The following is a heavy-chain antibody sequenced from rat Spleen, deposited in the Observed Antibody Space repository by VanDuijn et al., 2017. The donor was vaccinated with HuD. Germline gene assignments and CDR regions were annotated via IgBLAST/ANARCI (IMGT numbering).Heavy chain of an antibody. CDR3: TAHGNRISRFAY. V-gene: IGHV5-19*01. Sequence: EVQLVESGGGLVQPGRSLKLSCAASGFTFSNYGMHWIRQAPTKGLEWVASVTPTGGSTHYRDSVKGRFHFSRDNAKSTLYLQMDSLRSEDTVTYYCTAHGNRISRFAYWGQGTLVTVSS. D-gene: IGHD2-7*01. CDR2: VTPTGGST. J-gene: IGHJ3*01. CDR1: GFTFSNYG.